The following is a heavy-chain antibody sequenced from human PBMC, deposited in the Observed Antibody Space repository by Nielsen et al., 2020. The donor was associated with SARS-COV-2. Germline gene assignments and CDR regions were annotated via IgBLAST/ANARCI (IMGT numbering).Heavy chain of an antibody. CDR3: ASGPRRLLEWLLSPRAFDI. V-gene: IGHV4-34*01. D-gene: IGHD3-3*01. Sequence: WIRPPPGTAPEGNGESNHRGSTNYHPPPNRRVTISVHTSKNQFSLKLSSVTAADTAVYYCASGPRRLLEWLLSPRAFDIWGQGTVVTVSS. J-gene: IGHJ3*02. CDR2: SNHRGST.